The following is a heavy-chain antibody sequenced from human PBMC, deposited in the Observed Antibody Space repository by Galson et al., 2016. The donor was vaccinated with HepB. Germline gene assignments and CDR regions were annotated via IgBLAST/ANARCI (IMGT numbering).Heavy chain of an antibody. CDR1: GLTFGDSP. CDR3: SRFGAGYGGNSD. CDR2: IRSKPYGGTA. J-gene: IGHJ1*01. V-gene: IGHV3-49*01. Sequence: SLRLSCAASGLTFGDSPMSWFRQAPGKGLEWVGFIRSKPYGGTAEYTASGKGRFAISRDDSTSIAYLHMNSLKTEDTAIYYCSRFGAGYGGNSDWGQGTLVTVSS. D-gene: IGHD4-23*01.